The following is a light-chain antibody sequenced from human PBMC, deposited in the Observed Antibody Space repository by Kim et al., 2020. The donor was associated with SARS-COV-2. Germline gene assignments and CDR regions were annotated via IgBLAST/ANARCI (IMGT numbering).Light chain of an antibody. J-gene: IGLJ3*02. CDR3: ISYATSTTLV. CDR1: SSDVGAYDS. CDR2: GVI. Sequence: QSALTQPASVSGSPGQSITISCTGTSSDVGAYDSVSWYQQHPDKAPKLIIFGVINRPSGVSTRFSGSKSGNTASLTISGLQAEDEAAYYCISYATSTTLVFGGGTQLTVL. V-gene: IGLV2-14*03.